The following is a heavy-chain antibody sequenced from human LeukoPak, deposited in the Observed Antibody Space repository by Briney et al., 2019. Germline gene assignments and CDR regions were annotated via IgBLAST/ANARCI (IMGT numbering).Heavy chain of an antibody. V-gene: IGHV3-30*18. CDR2: ISYEGSTI. CDR1: GFTFSSNA. CDR3: AKDLATTYALDY. Sequence: GSLRLSSAASGFTFSSNAMHWVRQAPGRGLEWVAFISYEGSTIYYADSVKGRFTIPRDNSKNTLSLHMHSLRAEDTAVYYCAKDLATTYALDYWGQGTLVTVSS. J-gene: IGHJ4*02. D-gene: IGHD2-8*01.